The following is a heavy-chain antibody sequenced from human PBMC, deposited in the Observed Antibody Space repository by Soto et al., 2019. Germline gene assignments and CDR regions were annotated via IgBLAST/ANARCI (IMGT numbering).Heavy chain of an antibody. D-gene: IGHD2-8*01. CDR3: AGPTGYCTNGVCYTTLGAFDI. CDR2: MNPNSGNT. J-gene: IGHJ3*02. CDR1: GYTFTSYD. V-gene: IGHV1-8*01. Sequence: ASVKVSCKASGYTFTSYDINWVRQATGQGLERMGWMNPNSGNTGYAQKFQGRVTMTRNTSISTAYMELSSLRSEDTAVYYCAGPTGYCTNGVCYTTLGAFDIWGQGTMVTVSS.